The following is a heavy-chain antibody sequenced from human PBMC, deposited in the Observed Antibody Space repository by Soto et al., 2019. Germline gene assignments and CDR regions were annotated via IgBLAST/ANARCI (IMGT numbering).Heavy chain of an antibody. D-gene: IGHD2-2*01. CDR1: GGSISSYY. CDR3: ARDVGRYQLPDNDAFDI. Sequence: PSETLSLTCTVSGGSISSYYWSWIRQPPGKGLEWIGYIYYSGSTSYNPSLKSRVTISVDTSKNQFSLKLSSVTAADTAVYYCARDVGRYQLPDNDAFDIWGQGTMVTVSS. V-gene: IGHV4-59*01. CDR2: IYYSGST. J-gene: IGHJ3*02.